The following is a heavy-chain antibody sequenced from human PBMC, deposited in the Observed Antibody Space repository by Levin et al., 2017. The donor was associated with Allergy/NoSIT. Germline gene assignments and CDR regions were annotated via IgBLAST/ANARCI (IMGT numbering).Heavy chain of an antibody. CDR3: VKDEGATRSYYFDY. CDR2: ISYDGSNE. CDR1: GLTFRSYA. J-gene: IGHJ4*02. D-gene: IGHD1-26*01. V-gene: IGHV3-30*18. Sequence: GESLKISCTASGLTFRSYAFHWVRQAPGKGLEWVAFISYDGSNEYYLGSVKGRFTISRDSSKNTLYLQMNSLRADYTGVYYCVKDEGATRSYYFDYWGQGTLVTVSS.